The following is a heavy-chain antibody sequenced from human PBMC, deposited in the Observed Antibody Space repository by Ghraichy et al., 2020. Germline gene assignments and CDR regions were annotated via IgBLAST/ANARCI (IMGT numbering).Heavy chain of an antibody. D-gene: IGHD2-21*02. J-gene: IGHJ4*02. CDR1: GFTFSSYW. CDR2: INQDGSEM. V-gene: IGHV3-7*01. Sequence: GESLNISCAASGFTFSSYWMHWVRQAPGKGLEWVANINQDGSEMYYVDSLRGRFTISRDNAKNSLSLQMNSLRVEDTAVYFCARALGAGDCLWGQGTLLTVSS. CDR3: ARALGAGDCL.